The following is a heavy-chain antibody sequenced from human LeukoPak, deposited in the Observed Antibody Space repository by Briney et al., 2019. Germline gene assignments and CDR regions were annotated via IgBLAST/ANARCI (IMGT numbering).Heavy chain of an antibody. CDR3: ARAGTLGDFDY. V-gene: IGHV4-34*01. CDR1: GGSFSGYY. CDR2: INHSGST. D-gene: IGHD6-19*01. Sequence: SETLSLTCAVYGGSFSGYYWSWIRQPPGKGLEWIGEINHSGSTNYNPSLKSRVTISVDTSKNQFSLKLSSVTAADTAVYYCARAGTLGDFDYWGQGTLVTVSS. J-gene: IGHJ4*02.